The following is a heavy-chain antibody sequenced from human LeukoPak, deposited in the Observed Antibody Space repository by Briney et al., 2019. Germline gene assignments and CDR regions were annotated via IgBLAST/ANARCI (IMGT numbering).Heavy chain of an antibody. CDR3: ARWRTVTTPFDP. CDR1: GGTFSSYA. D-gene: IGHD4-17*01. CDR2: IIPIFGTA. V-gene: IGHV1-69*13. Sequence: GASVKVSCKASGGTFSSYAISWVRQAPGQGLDWMGGIIPIFGTANYAQKFQGRVTITADESTSTAYMELSSLRSEDTAVYYCARWRTVTTPFDPWGQGTLVTVSS. J-gene: IGHJ5*02.